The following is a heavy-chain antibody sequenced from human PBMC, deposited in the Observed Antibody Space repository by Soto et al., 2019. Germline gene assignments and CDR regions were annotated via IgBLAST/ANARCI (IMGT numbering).Heavy chain of an antibody. CDR1: GFTFSGYA. CDR2: ISGSGGST. D-gene: IGHD3-10*01. CDR3: AKATAPIYGSATSYFNWFDP. J-gene: IGHJ5*02. V-gene: IGHV3-23*01. Sequence: GGSLRLSCAASGFTFSGYAMSWVRQAPGKGLELFSAISGSGGSTYYADSVKGRYTISRDNSKNTLYLQMNSLRAEDTAVYYCAKATAPIYGSATSYFNWFDPWGQGTLVTVSS.